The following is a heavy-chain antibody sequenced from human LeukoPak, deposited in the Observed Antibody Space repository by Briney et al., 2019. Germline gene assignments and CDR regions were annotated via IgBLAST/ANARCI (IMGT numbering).Heavy chain of an antibody. CDR1: GGSISSGDYY. CDR2: IYYSGST. D-gene: IGHD4-23*01. J-gene: IGHJ4*02. V-gene: IGHV4-30-4*01. CDR3: ARDLLNEGNHLDY. Sequence: SQTLSLTCTVSGGSISSGDYYWSWIRQPPGKGLEWIGYIYYSGSTYYNPSLKSRVTISVDTSKNQFSLKLSSETAADTAVYYCARDLLNEGNHLDYWGQGTLVTVSS.